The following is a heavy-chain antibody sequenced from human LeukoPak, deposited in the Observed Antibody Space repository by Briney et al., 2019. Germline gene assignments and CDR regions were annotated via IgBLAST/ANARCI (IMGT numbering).Heavy chain of an antibody. J-gene: IGHJ6*03. CDR3: TTDYSSSWYNYYYYYMDV. D-gene: IGHD6-13*01. V-gene: IGHV3-23*01. CDR1: GFTFSSYA. Sequence: GGSLRLSCAASGFTFSSYAMSWVRQAPGKGLEWVSAISGSGGSTYYADSVKGRFTISRDNSKNTLYLQMNSLRAEDTAVYYCTTDYSSSWYNYYYYYMDVWGKGTTVTVSS. CDR2: ISGSGGST.